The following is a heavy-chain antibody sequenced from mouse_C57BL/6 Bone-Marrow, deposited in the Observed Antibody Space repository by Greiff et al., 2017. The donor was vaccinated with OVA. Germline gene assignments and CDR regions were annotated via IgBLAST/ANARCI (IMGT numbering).Heavy chain of an antibody. CDR1: GYTFTSYG. J-gene: IGHJ2*01. Sequence: QVQLQQSGAELARPGASVKLSCKASGYTFTSYGISWVKQRTGQGLEWIGEIYPRSGNTYYNEKFKGKATLTAAKSSSTAYMELRSLTSEDSAVYFGAGGGITTVVADDYWGQGTTLTVSS. D-gene: IGHD1-1*01. CDR3: AGGGITTVVADDY. CDR2: IYPRSGNT. V-gene: IGHV1-81*01.